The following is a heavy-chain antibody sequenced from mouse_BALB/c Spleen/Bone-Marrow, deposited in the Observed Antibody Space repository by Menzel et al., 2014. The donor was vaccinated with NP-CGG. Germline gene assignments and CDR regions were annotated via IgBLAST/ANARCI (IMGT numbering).Heavy chain of an antibody. Sequence: VPVVESGPGLVAPSQSPSITCTVSGFSLSRYSVHWIRQPPGKGLEWLGMIWGGGSTDYNSALRSRLSIINDNSKSQVFLKMSSLQTDDTAMYYCARRELHAMDYWGQGTSVTVSS. CDR1: GFSLSRYS. V-gene: IGHV2-6-4*01. J-gene: IGHJ4*01. CDR2: IWGGGST. CDR3: ARRELHAMDY.